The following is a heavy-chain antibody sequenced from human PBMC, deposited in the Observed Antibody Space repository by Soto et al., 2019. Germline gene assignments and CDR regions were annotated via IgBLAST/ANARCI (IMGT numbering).Heavy chain of an antibody. V-gene: IGHV1-69*13. J-gene: IGHJ1*01. CDR2: IIPIFGTA. CDR1: GGTFSSYA. CDR3: ASSPIVVVPAAIPHPLAEYFQH. Sequence: SVKVSCKASGGTFSSYAISWVRQAPGQGLEWMGGIIPIFGTANYAQKFQGRVTITADESTSTAYMELSSLGSEDTAVYYCASSPIVVVPAAIPHPLAEYFQHWGQGTLVTVSS. D-gene: IGHD2-2*01.